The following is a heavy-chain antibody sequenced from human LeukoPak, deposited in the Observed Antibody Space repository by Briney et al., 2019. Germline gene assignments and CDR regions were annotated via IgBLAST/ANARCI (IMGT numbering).Heavy chain of an antibody. D-gene: IGHD6-19*01. CDR3: ATTAWGSSGGQGI. CDR2: MNPNSGNT. CDR1: GYTFTNYN. V-gene: IGHV1-8*03. Sequence: ASVKVSCKASGYTFTNYNINWVRQATGQGLEWVGWMNPNSGNTGYAQKFQGSVTITGNTSISTTYMELSSLRSEDTAVYYCATTAWGSSGGQGIWGQGTMVTVSS. J-gene: IGHJ3*02.